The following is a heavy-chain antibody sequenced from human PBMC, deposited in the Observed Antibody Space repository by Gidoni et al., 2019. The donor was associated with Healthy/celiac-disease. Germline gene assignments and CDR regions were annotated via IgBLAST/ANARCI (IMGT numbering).Heavy chain of an antibody. CDR2: ISSSSSYI. D-gene: IGHD3-16*01. J-gene: IGHJ2*01. V-gene: IGHV3-21*01. Sequence: EVQLVESGGGLVKPGGSLSLSCAASGFTFSSYSMNWVRQAPGKGLEWVSSISSSSSYIYYADSVKGRFTISRDNAKNSLYLQMNSLRAEDTAVYYCARDLFGYFDLWGRGTLVTVSS. CDR3: ARDLFGYFDL. CDR1: GFTFSSYS.